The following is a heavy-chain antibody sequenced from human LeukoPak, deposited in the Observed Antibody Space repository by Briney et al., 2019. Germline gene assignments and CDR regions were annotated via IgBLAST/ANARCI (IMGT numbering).Heavy chain of an antibody. V-gene: IGHV1-18*01. D-gene: IGHD2-2*01. Sequence: GASVKVSCKASGYTFTSYGISWVRQAPGQGLEWMGWISAYSGDTNYAQKFQGRVTITADESTSTAYMELSSLRSEDTAVYYCAREMVCSSTSCYAVPFDPWGQGTLVTVSS. CDR2: ISAYSGDT. CDR3: AREMVCSSTSCYAVPFDP. J-gene: IGHJ5*02. CDR1: GYTFTSYG.